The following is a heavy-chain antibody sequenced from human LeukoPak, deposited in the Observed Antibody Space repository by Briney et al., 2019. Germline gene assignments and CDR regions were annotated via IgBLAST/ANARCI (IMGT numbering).Heavy chain of an antibody. J-gene: IGHJ3*02. Sequence: PSETLSLTCAVSGYSISSGYYWGWSRQPPGKGLEWIGSIYHSGSTYYNPSLKSRVTISVDTSKNQFSLKLSSVTAADTAVYYCALVPAAIVDAFNIWGQGTMVTVSS. D-gene: IGHD2-2*01. V-gene: IGHV4-38-2*01. CDR1: GYSISSGYY. CDR2: IYHSGST. CDR3: ALVPAAIVDAFNI.